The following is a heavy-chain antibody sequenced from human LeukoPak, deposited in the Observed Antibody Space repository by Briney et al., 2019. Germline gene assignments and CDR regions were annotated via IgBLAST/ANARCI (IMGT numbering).Heavy chain of an antibody. CDR1: GFTFDDYA. Sequence: GGSLKLSCAASGFTFDDYAMHWVRQAPGKGLEWVSGISWNSGSIGYADSVKGRFTISRDNAKNSLYLQMNSLRAEDTALYYCAKGDYDSSGYYSGLDYWGQGTLVTVSS. V-gene: IGHV3-9*01. D-gene: IGHD3-22*01. J-gene: IGHJ4*02. CDR2: ISWNSGSI. CDR3: AKGDYDSSGYYSGLDY.